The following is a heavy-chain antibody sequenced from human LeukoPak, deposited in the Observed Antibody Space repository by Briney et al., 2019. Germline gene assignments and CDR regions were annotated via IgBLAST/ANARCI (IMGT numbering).Heavy chain of an antibody. CDR3: ARYGSSWPFDF. J-gene: IGHJ4*02. CDR1: GYSFTSFW. CDR2: IYPGDSDT. D-gene: IGHD6-13*01. V-gene: IGHV5-51*01. Sequence: GASLKISCKASGYSFTSFWIGWVRQMPGKGLEWLGIIYPGDSDTRYSPSFQGQVTISADKSINTAYLQWSSLKASDTAMYYCARYGSSWPFDFWGQGTVVTVSS.